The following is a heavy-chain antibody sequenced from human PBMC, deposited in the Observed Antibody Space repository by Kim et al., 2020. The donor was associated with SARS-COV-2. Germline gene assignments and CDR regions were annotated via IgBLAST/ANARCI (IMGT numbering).Heavy chain of an antibody. J-gene: IGHJ4*02. V-gene: IGHV3-30*04. CDR1: GFTFSSYA. CDR3: ARDKGVAALPDY. D-gene: IGHD6-19*01. Sequence: GGSLRLSCAASGFTFSSYAMHWVRQAPGKGLEWVAVISYDGSNKYYADSVKGRFTISRDNSKNTLYLQMNSLRAEDTAVYYCARDKGVAALPDYWGQGTLVTVSS. CDR2: ISYDGSNK.